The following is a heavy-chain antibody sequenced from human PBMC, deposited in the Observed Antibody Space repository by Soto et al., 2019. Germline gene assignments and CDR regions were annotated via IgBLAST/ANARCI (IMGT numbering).Heavy chain of an antibody. J-gene: IGHJ3*02. D-gene: IGHD6-13*01. CDR2: ISYDGSNK. CDR1: GFTFSSYA. V-gene: IGHV3-30-3*01. Sequence: PGGSLRLSCAASGFTFSSYAMHWVRQAPGKGLEWVAVISYDGSNKYYADSVKGRFTISRDNSKNTLYLQMNSLRAEDTAVYYCARDPGGSSSWYGAFDIWGQGTMVT. CDR3: ARDPGGSSSWYGAFDI.